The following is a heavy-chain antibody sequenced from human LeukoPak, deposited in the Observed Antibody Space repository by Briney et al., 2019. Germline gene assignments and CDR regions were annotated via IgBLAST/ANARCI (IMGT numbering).Heavy chain of an antibody. J-gene: IGHJ4*02. CDR2: IYYSGST. V-gene: IGHV4-31*03. D-gene: IGHD4-23*01. CDR1: GGSISSGGYY. Sequence: PSETLSLTCTVSGGSISSGGYYWSWIRQHPGKGLEWIGYIYYSGSTYYNPSLKSRVTISVDTSKNQFSLKLSSVPAADTAVYYCASRKVTTGVDYFDYWGQGTLVNVSS. CDR3: ASRKVTTGVDYFDY.